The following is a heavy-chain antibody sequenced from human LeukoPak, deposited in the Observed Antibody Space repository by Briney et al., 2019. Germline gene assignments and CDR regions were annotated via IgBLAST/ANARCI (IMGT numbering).Heavy chain of an antibody. V-gene: IGHV1-69*13. CDR3: ARELRVGYSGSYLDY. Sequence: ASVTVSCTASGGTFSSYAISWVRPAPGQGLEWMGGIIPIFGTANYAQKFQGRVTITADESTSTAYMELSSLRSEDTAVYYCARELRVGYSGSYLDYWGQGTLVTVSS. D-gene: IGHD1-26*01. CDR2: IIPIFGTA. J-gene: IGHJ4*02. CDR1: GGTFSSYA.